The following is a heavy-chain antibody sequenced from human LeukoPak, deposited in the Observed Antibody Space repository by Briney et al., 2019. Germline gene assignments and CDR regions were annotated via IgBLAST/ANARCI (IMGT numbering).Heavy chain of an antibody. CDR3: ARAPEAGYSSSWYGTYFDY. CDR1: GGSISSYY. Sequence: SETLSLTCTVSGGSISSYYWSWIRQPPGKGLEWIGYIYYSGSTNYNPSLKSRVTISVDTSKNQFSLKLSSVTAADTAVYYCARAPEAGYSSSWYGTYFDYWGQGTLVTVSS. CDR2: IYYSGST. J-gene: IGHJ4*02. D-gene: IGHD6-13*01. V-gene: IGHV4-59*12.